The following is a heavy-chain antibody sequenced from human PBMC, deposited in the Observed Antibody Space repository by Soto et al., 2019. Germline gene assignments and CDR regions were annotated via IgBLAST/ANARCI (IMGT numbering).Heavy chain of an antibody. Sequence: GGSLRLSCAASGFTFSSYEMNWVRQAPGKGLEWVSYISSSGSTIYYADSVKGRFTISRDNAKNSLYLQMNSLRAEDTAVYYCARDAYCGGDCYPKALDYWGQGTLVTVSS. CDR3: ARDAYCGGDCYPKALDY. V-gene: IGHV3-48*03. CDR2: ISSSGSTI. CDR1: GFTFSSYE. D-gene: IGHD2-21*02. J-gene: IGHJ4*02.